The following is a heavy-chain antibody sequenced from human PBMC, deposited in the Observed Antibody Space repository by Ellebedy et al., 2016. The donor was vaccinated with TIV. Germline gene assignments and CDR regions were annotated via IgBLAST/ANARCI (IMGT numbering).Heavy chain of an antibody. J-gene: IGHJ6*02. CDR1: GFTFSSYS. V-gene: IGHV3-48*01. CDR3: ARDRWYYSSLDV. CDR2: ISDTTTTI. D-gene: IGHD5-24*01. Sequence: GESLKISCAASGFTFSSYSMNWVRQAPGKGLEWVSFISDTTTTIYYADSVKDRFTISRDNAKRSVYLQMNSLRAEDTAVYYCARDRWYYSSLDVWGQGTTVIVSS.